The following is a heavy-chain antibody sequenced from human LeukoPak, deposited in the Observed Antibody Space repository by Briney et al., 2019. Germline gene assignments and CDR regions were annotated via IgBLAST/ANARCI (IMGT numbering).Heavy chain of an antibody. CDR2: ISGSGST. CDR1: GFTFSSYS. Sequence: GGSLRLSCTASGFTFSSYSMNWVRQAPGKGLEWVSYISGSGSTYYADSVKGRFTISRDNSKNTLYLQMNSLRAEDTAVYFCAKGRSSSWFLLDYWGQGALVTVSS. D-gene: IGHD6-13*01. CDR3: AKGRSSSWFLLDY. J-gene: IGHJ4*02. V-gene: IGHV3-23*01.